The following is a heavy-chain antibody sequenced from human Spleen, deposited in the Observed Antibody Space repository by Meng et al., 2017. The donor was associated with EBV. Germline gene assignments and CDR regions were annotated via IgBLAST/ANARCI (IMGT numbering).Heavy chain of an antibody. CDR2: LIPMFGAP. V-gene: IGHV1-69*01. J-gene: IGHJ3*02. CDR3: ARGATLTGDTFDI. D-gene: IGHD3-9*01. CDR1: VGTFSSYA. Sequence: QGRLVLSGVEVKKPGASVKVFCKTSVGTFSSYASSWVRQAPGQGLEWMGGLIPMFGAPNYAQKFQGRVTIIADESTSTHYMELSSLRSEDTAVYYCARGATLTGDTFDIWGQGSLVTVSS.